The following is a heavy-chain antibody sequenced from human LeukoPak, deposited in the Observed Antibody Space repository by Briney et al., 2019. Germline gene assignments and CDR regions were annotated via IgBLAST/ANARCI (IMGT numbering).Heavy chain of an antibody. D-gene: IGHD4-17*01. V-gene: IGHV3-30*04. CDR3: AREYGDGFDY. CDR1: GFTFSSYA. J-gene: IGHJ4*02. CDR2: ISYDGSNK. Sequence: GGSLRLSCAASGFTFSSYAMHWVRQAPGKGREWVAVISYDGSNKYYADSVKGRFTISRDNSKNTLYLQMNSLRAEDTAVYYCAREYGDGFDYWGQGTLVTVSS.